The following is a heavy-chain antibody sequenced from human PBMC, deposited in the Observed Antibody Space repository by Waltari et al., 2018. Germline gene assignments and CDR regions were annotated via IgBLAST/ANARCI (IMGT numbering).Heavy chain of an antibody. CDR1: GASITSTKHY. J-gene: IGHJ3*01. Sequence: QLQLQESGPGLVKPSETLSLTCSVPGASITSTKHYWGWIRQPPGRGLEWIATISYNGATYSSPSLRGRVTVSRDTSMNYVSLKLGSVTAADTAVYYCATYIGASVGTAAFDVWGQGTMVTVSS. CDR2: ISYNGAT. V-gene: IGHV4-39*02. D-gene: IGHD5-12*01. CDR3: ATYIGASVGTAAFDV.